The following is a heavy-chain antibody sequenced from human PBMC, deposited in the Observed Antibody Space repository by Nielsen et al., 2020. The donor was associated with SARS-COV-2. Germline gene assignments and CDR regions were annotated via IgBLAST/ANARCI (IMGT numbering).Heavy chain of an antibody. CDR3: ARMELYSSSWHFDY. CDR1: GFSLSTSGMR. CDR2: IDWDDDK. Sequence: SGPTLVKPTQTLTLTCTFSGFSLSTSGMRVSWIRQPPGKALEWLARIDWDDDKFYSTSLKTRLTISKDTSKNQVVLTMTNMDPVDTATYYCARMELYSSSWHFDYWGQGTLVTVSS. D-gene: IGHD6-13*01. J-gene: IGHJ4*02. V-gene: IGHV2-70*04.